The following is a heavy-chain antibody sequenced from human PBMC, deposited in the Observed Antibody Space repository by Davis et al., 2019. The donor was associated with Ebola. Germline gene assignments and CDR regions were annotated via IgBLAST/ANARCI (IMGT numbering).Heavy chain of an antibody. CDR2: IYSGGST. Sequence: GESLKISCAASGFTVSSNYMSWVRQAPGKGLEWVSVIYSGGSTYYADSVKGRFTISRDNAKNSLYLQMNSLRAEDTAVYYCARDYYDSSGYHDYWGQGTLVTVSS. V-gene: IGHV3-53*01. CDR3: ARDYYDSSGYHDY. J-gene: IGHJ4*02. D-gene: IGHD3-22*01. CDR1: GFTVSSNY.